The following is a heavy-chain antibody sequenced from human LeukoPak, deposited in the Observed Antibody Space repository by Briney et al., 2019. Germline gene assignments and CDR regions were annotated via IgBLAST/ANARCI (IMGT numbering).Heavy chain of an antibody. CDR3: VRSQWLALWHYFDY. CDR2: IYYSGST. J-gene: IGHJ4*02. V-gene: IGHV4-31*03. D-gene: IGHD6-19*01. CDR1: GGSIISGGYY. Sequence: SETLSLTCTVSGGSIISGGYYWSWIRQHPGKGLEWIGYIYYSGSTFYNPSLKSRVTISVDTSKNQFSLKVSSVTAADTAVYYCVRSQWLALWHYFDYWGQGALVTVSS.